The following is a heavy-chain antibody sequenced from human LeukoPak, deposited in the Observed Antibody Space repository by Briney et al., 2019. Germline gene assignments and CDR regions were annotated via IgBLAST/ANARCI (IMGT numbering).Heavy chain of an antibody. Sequence: GGSLRLSCAASGFTFSSYGMHWVRQAPGKGLEWVAFIRYDGSNTYYTDSVKGRFTISRDNSKNTLYLQMNSLRAEDTAVYYCAKDATLYSGYHFDYWGRGTLVTVSS. D-gene: IGHD5-12*01. CDR3: AKDATLYSGYHFDY. J-gene: IGHJ4*02. CDR2: IRYDGSNT. V-gene: IGHV3-30*02. CDR1: GFTFSSYG.